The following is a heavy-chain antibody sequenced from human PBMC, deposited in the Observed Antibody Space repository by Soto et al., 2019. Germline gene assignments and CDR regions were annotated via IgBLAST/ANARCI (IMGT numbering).Heavy chain of an antibody. V-gene: IGHV4-59*01. CDR1: GGSISSYY. J-gene: IGHJ3*02. CDR3: ARDATLYRRDAFDI. Sequence: SEILSLTCTVSGGSISSYYWSWIRQPPGKGLEWIGYIYYSGSTNYNPSLKSRVTISVDTSKNQFSLKLSSVTAADTAVYYCARDATLYRRDAFDIWGQGTMVTVSS. CDR2: IYYSGST.